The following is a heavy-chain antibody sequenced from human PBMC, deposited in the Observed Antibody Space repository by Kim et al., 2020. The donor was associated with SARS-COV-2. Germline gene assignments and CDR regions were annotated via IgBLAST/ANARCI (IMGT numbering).Heavy chain of an antibody. CDR1: GFTFSDHY. J-gene: IGHJ3*01. CDR3: VRSCGTNWSNTVFDV. V-gene: IGHV3-72*01. D-gene: IGHD2-15*01. Sequence: GGSLRLSCAASGFTFSDHYMDWVRRAPGEGLEWIGRIRNKANSYTTQYAASVKGRFTISRDDSQNSLYLQMNSLSTDDTAVYYCVRSCGTNWSNTVFDVWGQGTMVTVSS. CDR2: IRNKANSYTT.